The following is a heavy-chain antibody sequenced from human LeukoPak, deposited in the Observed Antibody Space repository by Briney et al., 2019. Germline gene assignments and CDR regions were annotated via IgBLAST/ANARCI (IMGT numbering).Heavy chain of an antibody. V-gene: IGHV1-2*02. CDR2: INPNSGGT. Sequence: ASVKVSCKASGYTFTGYCMHWVRQAPGQGLEWMGWINPNSGGTNYAQKFQGRVTMTRDTSISTAYMELSRLRSDDTAVYYCARDRGAGLQGFGVAYYFDYWGQGTLVTVSS. J-gene: IGHJ4*02. CDR3: ARDRGAGLQGFGVAYYFDY. D-gene: IGHD3-3*01. CDR1: GYTFTGYC.